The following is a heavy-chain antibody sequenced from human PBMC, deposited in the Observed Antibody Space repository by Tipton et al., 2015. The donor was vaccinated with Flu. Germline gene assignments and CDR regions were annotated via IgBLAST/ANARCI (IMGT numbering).Heavy chain of an antibody. J-gene: IGHJ5*02. CDR2: ISGSGGST. CDR3: AKDLRPSTPVRYSGFGP. Sequence: CAASGFTFSSYAMSWVRQAPGKGLERVSAISGSGGSTYYADSVKGRFTISRDNSKNTLYLQMNSLRAEDTAVYYCAKDLRPSTPVRYSGFGPWGRGTLVTVSA. CDR1: GFTFSSYA. D-gene: IGHD1-1*01. V-gene: IGHV3-23*01.